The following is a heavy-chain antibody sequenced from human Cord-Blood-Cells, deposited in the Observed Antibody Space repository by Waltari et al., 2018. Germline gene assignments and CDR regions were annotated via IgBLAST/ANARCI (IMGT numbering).Heavy chain of an antibody. J-gene: IGHJ2*01. Sequence: QVQLQQWGAGLLKPSETLSLTCAVYGGSFSGYYWSWIRQPPGKGLEWIGEINHSGSTNYNPSLKSRVTISVDTSKYQFSLKLISVTAADTAVYYCASDWYFDLWGRGTLVTVSS. V-gene: IGHV4-34*01. CDR2: INHSGST. CDR3: ASDWYFDL. CDR1: GGSFSGYY.